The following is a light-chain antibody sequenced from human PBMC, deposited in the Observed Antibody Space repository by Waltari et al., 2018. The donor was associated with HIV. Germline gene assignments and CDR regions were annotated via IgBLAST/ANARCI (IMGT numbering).Light chain of an antibody. CDR2: DNH. J-gene: IGLJ2*01. CDR3: GSWDNTLSAGV. Sequence: QSVLTQPPSVSAAPGQKVTISCSGSSSNIGNNYVSWFKQFPRTAPKILIHDNHTRLSGSPARFSGSKSGTSATLGITGLQTGDEADYYCGSWDNTLSAGVFGGGTKLTVL. V-gene: IGLV1-51*01. CDR1: SSNIGNNY.